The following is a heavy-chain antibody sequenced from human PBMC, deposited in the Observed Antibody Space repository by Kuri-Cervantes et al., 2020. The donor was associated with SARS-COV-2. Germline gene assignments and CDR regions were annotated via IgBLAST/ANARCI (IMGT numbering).Heavy chain of an antibody. D-gene: IGHD5/OR15-5a*01. CDR2: IYYSGST. J-gene: IGHJ4*02. V-gene: IGHV4-38-2*02. CDR3: ARLPRYSTLESSPDY. Sequence: GSLRLSCTVSGYSISSGYYWGWIRQPPGKGLEWIGSIYYSGSTYYNPSLKSRVTISVDTSKNQFSLKLSSVTAADTAVYYCARLPRYSTLESSPDYWGQGTLVTVSS. CDR1: GYSISSGYY.